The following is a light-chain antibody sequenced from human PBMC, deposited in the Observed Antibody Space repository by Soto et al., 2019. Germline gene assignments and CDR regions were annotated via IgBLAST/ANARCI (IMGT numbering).Light chain of an antibody. CDR2: DAS. V-gene: IGKV3-11*01. Sequence: PGERATLSCRASQSVSSYLAWYQQKPGQAPRLLIYDASNRATGIPARFSGSGSGTDFTLTISSLEPEDFAVYYCQQRSNWPPHFGQGTRLEIK. CDR3: QQRSNWPPH. J-gene: IGKJ5*01. CDR1: QSVSSY.